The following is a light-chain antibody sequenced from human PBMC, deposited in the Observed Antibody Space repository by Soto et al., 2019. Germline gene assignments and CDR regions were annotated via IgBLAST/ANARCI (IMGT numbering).Light chain of an antibody. CDR3: QQYVASPYT. CDR1: QSVRSY. J-gene: IGKJ2*01. V-gene: IGKV3-20*01. Sequence: EIVMTQSPATLSLSPGERATLSCRVSQSVRSYLAWYQQKPGQAPRLFIYDASSRETGIPDRFSASGAGTECTPTISSLEPEDFEVDYCQQYVASPYTFGQGTKVDIK. CDR2: DAS.